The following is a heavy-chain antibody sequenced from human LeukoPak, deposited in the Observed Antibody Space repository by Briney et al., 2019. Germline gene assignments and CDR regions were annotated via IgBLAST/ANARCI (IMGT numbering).Heavy chain of an antibody. J-gene: IGHJ4*02. Sequence: GGSLRLSCAASGFTFSSYAMSWVRQAPGKGLEWVSGISVSGDRTYHADSVKGRFTISRDNAKNSLYLQMNSLRAEDTAVYYCARDSSPSDFWSGYSPYYFDYWGQGTLVTVSS. CDR3: ARDSSPSDFWSGYSPYYFDY. V-gene: IGHV3-23*01. CDR1: GFTFSSYA. D-gene: IGHD3-3*01. CDR2: ISVSGDRT.